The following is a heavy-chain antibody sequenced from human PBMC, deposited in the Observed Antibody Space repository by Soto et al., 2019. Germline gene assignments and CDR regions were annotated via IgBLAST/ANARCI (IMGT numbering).Heavy chain of an antibody. V-gene: IGHV1-2*02. D-gene: IGHD2-15*01. Sequence: GASVKVSCKASGYTFTGFHLHWVRQAPGQGLEWMGWINPKSGDTNYAQKFLGRVTMTRDTSISTGYMELSGLNSDDTALYYCAKGLXTVGHCSGGSCYDGMDVWGQGTTVTVSS. CDR3: AKGLXTVGHCSGGSCYDGMDV. J-gene: IGHJ6*02. CDR1: GYTFTGFH. CDR2: INPKSGDT.